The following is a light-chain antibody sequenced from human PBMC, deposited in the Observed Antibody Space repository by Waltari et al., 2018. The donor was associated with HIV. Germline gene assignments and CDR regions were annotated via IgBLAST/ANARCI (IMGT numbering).Light chain of an antibody. Sequence: DIQMTQSPSTLSASIGDTVTLTCRASQDISRWLAWYQQKPREVPKLLVYKASLLGSGVPSRFSGSGSGTEFTLTINSLQPSDFATYYCQQYNTYLWTFGQGTKVEI. V-gene: IGKV1-5*03. CDR1: QDISRW. CDR2: KAS. CDR3: QQYNTYLWT. J-gene: IGKJ1*01.